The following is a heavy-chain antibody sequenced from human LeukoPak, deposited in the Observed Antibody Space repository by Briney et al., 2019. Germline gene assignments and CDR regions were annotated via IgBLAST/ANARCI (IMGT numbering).Heavy chain of an antibody. CDR2: ISGSGGST. CDR3: ARSSRGVQGVITPPKY. CDR1: GFTFSSYA. D-gene: IGHD3-10*01. V-gene: IGHV3-23*01. Sequence: GGSLRLSCAASGFTFSSYAMSGVRQAPGKGLEWVSAISGSGGSTYYADSVKGRFTISRDNSKNTLYLQMNSLRAEDTAVYYCARSSRGVQGVITPPKYWGQGTLVTVSS. J-gene: IGHJ4*02.